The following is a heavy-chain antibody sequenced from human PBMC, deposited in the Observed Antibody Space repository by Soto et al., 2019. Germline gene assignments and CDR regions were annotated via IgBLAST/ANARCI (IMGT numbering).Heavy chain of an antibody. CDR3: GRGRSGQLVVFY. J-gene: IGHJ4*02. CDR1: GYTFTGHY. D-gene: IGHD1-26*01. CDR2: IGPESGAT. Sequence: ASVNVSCKASGYTFTGHYIHWVRQAPEQGPEWMGEIGPESGATRYAQKFQGRVTMSRDTSITTVYMELNNLSPDDTAVYYCGRGRSGQLVVFYWGQGTPVTVS. V-gene: IGHV1-2*02.